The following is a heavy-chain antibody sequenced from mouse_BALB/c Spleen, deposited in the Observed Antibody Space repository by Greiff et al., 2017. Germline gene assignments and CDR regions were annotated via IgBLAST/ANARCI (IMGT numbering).Heavy chain of an antibody. V-gene: IGHV1-87*01. J-gene: IGHJ3*01. Sequence: VQLQQSGAELARPGASVKLSCKASGYTFTSYWMQWVKQRPGQGLEWIGAIYPGDGDTRYTQKFKGKATLTADKSSSTAYMQLSSLASEDSAVYYCARGQLTGTLFAYWGQGTLVTVSA. CDR3: ARGQLTGTLFAY. CDR1: GYTFTSYW. D-gene: IGHD4-1*01. CDR2: IYPGDGDT.